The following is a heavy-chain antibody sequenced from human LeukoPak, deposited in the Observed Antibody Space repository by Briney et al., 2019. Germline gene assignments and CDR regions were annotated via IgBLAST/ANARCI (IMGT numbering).Heavy chain of an antibody. CDR3: ARLRSGYSYGYVKEWHFDY. CDR1: RFAFRTFP. CDR2: ISASGDVT. D-gene: IGHD5-18*01. Sequence: GGSLRLSCAASRFAFRTFPMGWVRQAPGKGLEWVSGISASGDVTFYANSVRGRFTISRDNSENTLYLQMTGLSADDTAVYYCARLRSGYSYGYVKEWHFDYWGQGTLVTVSS. J-gene: IGHJ4*02. V-gene: IGHV3-23*01.